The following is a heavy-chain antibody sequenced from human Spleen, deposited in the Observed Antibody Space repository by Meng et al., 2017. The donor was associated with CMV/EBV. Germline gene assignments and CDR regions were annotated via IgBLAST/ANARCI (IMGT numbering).Heavy chain of an antibody. J-gene: IGHJ5*02. CDR2: MHPGDSDT. Sequence: KVSCKASGYSFSIYWIGWVRQMPGKGLEWMGIMHPGDSDTIYSPSFQGHVTISADKSIGTVFLQWSSLKASDTAMYYCARARAAATNWFDPWGQGTLVTVSS. V-gene: IGHV5-51*01. D-gene: IGHD6-13*01. CDR1: GYSFSIYW. CDR3: ARARAAATNWFDP.